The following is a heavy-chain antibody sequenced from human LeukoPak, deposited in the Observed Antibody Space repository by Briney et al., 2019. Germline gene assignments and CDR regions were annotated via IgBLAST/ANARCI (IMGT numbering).Heavy chain of an antibody. D-gene: IGHD6-19*01. CDR3: AGRRSSGWYAY. Sequence: GGSLRLSCATSGFTVSSNYMSWVRQAPGKGLEWVSVIYDSGTIYYADSVKGRFLIFRDTSKNTVDLQMNSLRVEDTAVYYCAGRRSSGWYAYWGQGTLVTVSS. CDR1: GFTVSSNY. CDR2: IYDSGTI. V-gene: IGHV3-53*01. J-gene: IGHJ4*02.